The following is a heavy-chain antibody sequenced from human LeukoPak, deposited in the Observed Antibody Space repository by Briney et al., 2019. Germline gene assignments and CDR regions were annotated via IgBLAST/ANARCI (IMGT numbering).Heavy chain of an antibody. J-gene: IGHJ4*02. D-gene: IGHD2-15*01. Sequence: GGSLRLSCAASGLTFHDHAMHWVRQVPGKGLEWVSSITWDSGRIGYADSVKGRFTISRDNAKNSLYLQVNSLRIEDTALYYCAKVLLPRGITPLDYWGQGTLVTVSS. CDR2: ITWDSGRI. V-gene: IGHV3-9*01. CDR3: AKVLLPRGITPLDY. CDR1: GLTFHDHA.